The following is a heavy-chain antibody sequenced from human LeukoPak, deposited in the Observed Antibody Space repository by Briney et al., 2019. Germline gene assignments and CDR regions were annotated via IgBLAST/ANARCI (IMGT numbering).Heavy chain of an antibody. V-gene: IGHV3-48*03. J-gene: IGHJ4*02. D-gene: IGHD4-23*01. CDR2: ISGTSSII. CDR1: GFTFRTYE. Sequence: GGSLRLSCAASGFTFRTYEMSWVRQAPGKGLEWVSYISGTSSIIHYADSVKGRFTISRDNAKNSLYLQMNNLRAEDTAVYYCARDLNYGNSNPYYFDYWGPGTLVTVSS. CDR3: ARDLNYGNSNPYYFDY.